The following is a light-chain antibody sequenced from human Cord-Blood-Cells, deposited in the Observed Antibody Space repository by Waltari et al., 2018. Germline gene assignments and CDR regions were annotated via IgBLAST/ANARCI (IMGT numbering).Light chain of an antibody. CDR2: WAS. CDR1: QSVLYSSNNKNY. Sequence: DIVMTQSPDSLAVSLGERATINCKSSQSVLYSSNNKNYLAWYQQKPGQPPKLLIYWASTRESGVPDRFSGSGSGTDFTRTISSLQAEDGAVYYCQQDYSTPPGPFGQGTKVEIK. CDR3: QQDYSTPPGP. J-gene: IGKJ1*01. V-gene: IGKV4-1*01.